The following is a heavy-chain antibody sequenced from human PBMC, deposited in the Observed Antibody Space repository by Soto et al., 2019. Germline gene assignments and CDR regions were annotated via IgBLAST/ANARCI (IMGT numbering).Heavy chain of an antibody. CDR3: AAEPYNWNIWMVY. CDR2: IYYSGST. CDR1: GGSISSYY. D-gene: IGHD1-1*01. Sequence: TLSLTCTVSGGSISSYYWSWIRQPPGKGLEWIGYIYYSGSTNYNPSLKSRVTISVDTSKNRFSLKLSSVTAADTAVYYCAAEPYNWNIWMVYWGPGIMVTVSS. V-gene: IGHV4-59*01. J-gene: IGHJ4*02.